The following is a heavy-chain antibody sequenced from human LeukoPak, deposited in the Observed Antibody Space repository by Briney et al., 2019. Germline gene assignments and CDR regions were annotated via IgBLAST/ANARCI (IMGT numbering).Heavy chain of an antibody. CDR2: IYYSGST. CDR3: ASSGWYRDYFDY. CDR1: GGSISSYY. J-gene: IGHJ4*02. D-gene: IGHD6-19*01. V-gene: IGHV4-59*01. Sequence: SETLSLTCTVSGGSISSYYWSWIRQPPGKGLEWIGYIYYSGSTNYSPSLKSRVTISVDTSKNQFSLKLSSVTAADTAVYYCASSGWYRDYFDYWGQGTLVTVSS.